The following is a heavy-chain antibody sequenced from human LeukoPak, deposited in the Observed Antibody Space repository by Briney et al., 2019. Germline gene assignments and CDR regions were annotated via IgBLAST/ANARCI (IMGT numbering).Heavy chain of an antibody. J-gene: IGHJ4*02. D-gene: IGHD5-24*01. Sequence: PGGSLRLSCTASGFTFSNYAMTWVRQAPGKGLEWVSTTIPGGDSTYFSDSVRGRFTISRDISKNTLYLQMNTLRAEDTALYYCAQGKVSGDGYNYGYYFDCWGQGTLVTVSS. CDR3: AQGKVSGDGYNYGYYFDC. CDR2: TIPGGDST. CDR1: GFTFSNYA. V-gene: IGHV3-23*01.